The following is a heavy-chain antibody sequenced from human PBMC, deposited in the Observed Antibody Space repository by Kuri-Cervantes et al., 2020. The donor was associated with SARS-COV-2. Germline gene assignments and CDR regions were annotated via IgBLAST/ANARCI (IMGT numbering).Heavy chain of an antibody. D-gene: IGHD4/OR15-4a*01. CDR2: IYTSGST. Sequence: SETLSLTCTVSGGSFSSYYWSWIRQPAGKGLEWIGRIYTSGSTNYNPSLKSRVTMSVDTSKNQFSLKLSSVTAADTAVYYCARDLPSDYTYYYYYMDVWGKGTTVTVSS. CDR1: GGSFSSYY. CDR3: ARDLPSDYTYYYYYMDV. J-gene: IGHJ6*03. V-gene: IGHV4-4*07.